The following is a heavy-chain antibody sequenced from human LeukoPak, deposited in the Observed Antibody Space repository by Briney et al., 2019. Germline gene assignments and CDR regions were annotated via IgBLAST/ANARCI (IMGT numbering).Heavy chain of an antibody. D-gene: IGHD3-3*01. CDR3: ATTYYDFWSDC. CDR2: ISGSGGST. V-gene: IGHV3-23*01. CDR1: GLTFSRYG. Sequence: GGSLRLSCAASGLTFSRYGMSWVRQAPGKGLEWVSSISGSGGSTYYVDSVKGRFTISRDNSKTTPYLQMNSLRAQDTAVYYCATTYYDFWSDCWGQGTLVTVSA. J-gene: IGHJ4*02.